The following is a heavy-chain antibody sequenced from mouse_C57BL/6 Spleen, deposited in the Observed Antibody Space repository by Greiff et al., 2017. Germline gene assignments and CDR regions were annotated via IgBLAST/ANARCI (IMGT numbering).Heavy chain of an antibody. CDR2: ISYSGST. CDR3: ARAYGSSTGYYAMDY. CDR1: GYSITSGYD. Sequence: EVKLMESGPGLVKPSQSLSLSCNVTGYSITSGYDWHWIRHFPGSQLEWMGNISYSGSTNYNQSLNSRISITHYTSKNHSFMKLNSVTTEDTATYFCARAYGSSTGYYAMDYWGQGTSVTVSS. V-gene: IGHV3-1*01. J-gene: IGHJ4*01. D-gene: IGHD1-1*01.